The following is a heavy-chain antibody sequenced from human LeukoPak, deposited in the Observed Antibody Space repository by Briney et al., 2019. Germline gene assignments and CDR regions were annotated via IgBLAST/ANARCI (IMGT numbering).Heavy chain of an antibody. CDR1: GDSVSSNSAA. Sequence: SQTLSLTCAISGDSVSSNSAAWNWIRQSPSRGLEWLGRAYYRSKWYTDFALSVKSRITINPDTSKNQSSLQLNSVTPDDTAVYYCVRDVTGFDYWGQGTLVAVSS. CDR3: VRDVTGFDY. V-gene: IGHV6-1*01. CDR2: AYYRSKWYT. J-gene: IGHJ4*02. D-gene: IGHD1-1*01.